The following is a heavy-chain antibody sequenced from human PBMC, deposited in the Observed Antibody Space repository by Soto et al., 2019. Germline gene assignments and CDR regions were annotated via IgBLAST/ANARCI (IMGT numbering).Heavy chain of an antibody. CDR2: IYYSGST. Sequence: SETLSLTCTVTGDSINNRSYYWGWIRQPPGKGLEWIGSIYYSGSTYNNPSLKSRVSMSVDTSKHQFSLKLRSVTAADTALYYCARQRTSVVTQAYFDSWGQGSLVTVSS. V-gene: IGHV4-39*01. CDR3: ARQRTSVVTQAYFDS. D-gene: IGHD2-21*02. CDR1: GDSINNRSYY. J-gene: IGHJ4*02.